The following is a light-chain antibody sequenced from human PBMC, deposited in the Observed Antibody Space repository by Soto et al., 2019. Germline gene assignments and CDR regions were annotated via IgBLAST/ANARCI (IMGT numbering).Light chain of an antibody. CDR1: SSDVGGYKY. V-gene: IGLV2-14*01. CDR2: EVS. Sequence: QSALTQPASVSGSPGQSITICCTGSSSDVGGYKYVSWYQQHPGKAPKLMIYEVSNRPSGVSNRFSGSKSGNTASLTISGLQDEDEAYYYCNSYTSSNTRLFGGGTKLTVL. CDR3: NSYTSSNTRL. J-gene: IGLJ2*01.